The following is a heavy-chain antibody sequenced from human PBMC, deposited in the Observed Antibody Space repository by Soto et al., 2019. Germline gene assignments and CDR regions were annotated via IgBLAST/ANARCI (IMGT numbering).Heavy chain of an antibody. Sequence: QLQESGPGLVKPSETLSLTCTVSGGSISSSSYYWGWIRQPPGKGLEWIGSIYYSGSTYYNPSLKSRVTISVDTSKNQFSLKLSSVTAADTAVYYCARTIRITIFGVVIGWFDPWGQGTLVTVSS. CDR2: IYYSGST. J-gene: IGHJ5*02. CDR3: ARTIRITIFGVVIGWFDP. D-gene: IGHD3-3*01. V-gene: IGHV4-39*01. CDR1: GGSISSSSYY.